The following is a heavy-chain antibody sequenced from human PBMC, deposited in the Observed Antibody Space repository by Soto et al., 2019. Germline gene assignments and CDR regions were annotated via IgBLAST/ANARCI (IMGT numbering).Heavy chain of an antibody. CDR2: ISGSGGST. Sequence: TGGSLRLSCAASGFTFSSYAMSWVRQAPGKGLEWVSAISGSGGSTYYADSVKGRFTISRDNSKSTLYLQMNSLRAEDTAVYYCAKDYVQLPHYYFDYWGQGTLVTVSS. V-gene: IGHV3-23*01. CDR3: AKDYVQLPHYYFDY. CDR1: GFTFSSYA. D-gene: IGHD2-2*01. J-gene: IGHJ4*02.